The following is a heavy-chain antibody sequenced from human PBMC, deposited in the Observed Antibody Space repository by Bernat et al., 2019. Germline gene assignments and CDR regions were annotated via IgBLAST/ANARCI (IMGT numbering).Heavy chain of an antibody. CDR2: ISGRGEST. CDR1: KFTFSSYA. CDR3: VKALGSATAAGRFANFDF. Sequence: LLESGGGLVQPGGSLRLSCAPSKFTFSSYAMSWVRQAPGKGLEWVSGISGRGESTYYADSVKGRFTISRENSRNMLYLQMNSLRVDDTAVYLCVKALGSATAAGRFANFDFWGQGTLVTVSS. J-gene: IGHJ4*02. D-gene: IGHD6-13*01. V-gene: IGHV3-23*01.